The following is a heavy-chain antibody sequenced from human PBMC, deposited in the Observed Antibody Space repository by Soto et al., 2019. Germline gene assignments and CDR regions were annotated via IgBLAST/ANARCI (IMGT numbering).Heavy chain of an antibody. CDR1: GFTFTTYA. J-gene: IGHJ4*02. Sequence: EVQVLESGGGLVQPGGSLRLSCVASGFTFTTYAMTWVRQAPGKGLEWVSIISGRGSSTHDADSVKGRFIISRDTSKNTRYPQLHGLRAEDTAVYYCAKPGFGQYCSRTSCIPSAYWGPGTLVTFSS. CDR3: AKPGFGQYCSRTSCIPSAY. V-gene: IGHV3-23*01. D-gene: IGHD2-2*01. CDR2: ISGRGSST.